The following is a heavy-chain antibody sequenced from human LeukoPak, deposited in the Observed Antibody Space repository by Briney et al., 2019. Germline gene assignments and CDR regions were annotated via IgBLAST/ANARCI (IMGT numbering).Heavy chain of an antibody. CDR2: IYYSGST. CDR3: ARDRSYHNWFDP. Sequence: SETLSLTCAVSGGSISSGGYSWSWIRQPPGKGLEWIGSIYYSGSTYYNPSLKSRVTISIDTSKNQFSLKLSSVTAADTAVYYCARDRSYHNWFDPWGQGTLVTVSS. D-gene: IGHD1-26*01. V-gene: IGHV4-30-2*03. CDR1: GGSISSGGYS. J-gene: IGHJ5*02.